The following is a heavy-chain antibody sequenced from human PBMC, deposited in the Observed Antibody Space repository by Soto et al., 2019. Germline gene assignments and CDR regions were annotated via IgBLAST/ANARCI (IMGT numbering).Heavy chain of an antibody. J-gene: IGHJ3*02. V-gene: IGHV4-59*01. CDR2: VHYTGTT. CDR1: GVSLSSYY. D-gene: IGHD6-13*01. Sequence: SETLSLTCSVYGVSLSSYYWNWIRQPPGKGLEWIGYVHYTGTTNYNPSLKSRVTMSGDTSKRQFSLKLSSVTAADTAMYYCARDTSDSWIRAFDIWGQGIMVTVS. CDR3: ARDTSDSWIRAFDI.